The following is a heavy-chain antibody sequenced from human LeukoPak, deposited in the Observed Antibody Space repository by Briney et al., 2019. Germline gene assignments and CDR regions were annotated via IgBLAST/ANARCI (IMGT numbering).Heavy chain of an antibody. CDR2: IYQDGREK. V-gene: IGHV3-7*01. D-gene: IGHD3-22*01. J-gene: IGHJ4*02. CDR3: ASGSSGYYYTLDY. Sequence: PGGSLRLSCVASGFTFSTYLMTWVRQAPGKGLEWVANIYQDGREKYYVDSVKGRFTISRDNAKNSLYLQMNSLRAEDTAVYYCASGSSGYYYTLDYWGQGTLVTVSS. CDR1: GFTFSTYL.